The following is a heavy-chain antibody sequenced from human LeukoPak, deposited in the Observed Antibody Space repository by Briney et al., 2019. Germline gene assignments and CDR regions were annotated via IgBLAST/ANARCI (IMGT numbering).Heavy chain of an antibody. CDR2: ISGSGDST. CDR1: GFTFSTYG. D-gene: IGHD3-10*01. CDR3: AKWQYYGSGDDY. V-gene: IGHV3-23*01. Sequence: GGSLRLSCAGSGFTFSTYGMSWVRRAPNKGLEWLSTISGSGDSTYYAGSVKGRFTISRDNSKSTLFLQMNSLRAEDTAIYYCAKWQYYGSGDDYWGQGTLVTVSS. J-gene: IGHJ4*02.